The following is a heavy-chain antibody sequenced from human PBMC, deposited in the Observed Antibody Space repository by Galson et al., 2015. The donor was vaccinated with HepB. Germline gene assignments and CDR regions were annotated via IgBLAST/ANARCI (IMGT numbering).Heavy chain of an antibody. CDR1: GGSFSDYF. Sequence: SETLSLTCGVYGGSFSDYFWAWIRQPPGKGLEWIGEINHSGSTDYNPSLKSRVTISVDTSKNQFSLKLNSVTAADTAVHYCARRCITIFGAAPYYYMDIWGKGTTVTVSS. V-gene: IGHV4-34*01. J-gene: IGHJ6*03. D-gene: IGHD3-3*01. CDR3: ARRCITIFGAAPYYYMDI. CDR2: INHSGST.